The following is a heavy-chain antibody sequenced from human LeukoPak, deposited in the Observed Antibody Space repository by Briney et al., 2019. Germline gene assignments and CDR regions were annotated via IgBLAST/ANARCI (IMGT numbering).Heavy chain of an antibody. CDR3: VKDLEEVVVITLDY. V-gene: IGHV3-33*06. Sequence: PGGSLRLSCEASGFTFSTYGMHWVRQAPGKGLEWVAVIWHDGSNKNYADSVKGRFTISRDNSKNTLYLQMNSLRVEDTAVYYCVKDLEEVVVITLDYWGQGTLVTVSS. CDR2: IWHDGSNK. D-gene: IGHD3-22*01. J-gene: IGHJ4*02. CDR1: GFTFSTYG.